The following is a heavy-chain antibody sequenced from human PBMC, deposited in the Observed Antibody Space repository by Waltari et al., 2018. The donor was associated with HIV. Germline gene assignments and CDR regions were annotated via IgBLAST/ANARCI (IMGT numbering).Heavy chain of an antibody. D-gene: IGHD3-16*01. J-gene: IGHJ4*02. CDR1: GFTFSNYW. Sequence: EVQLVESGGGLVQPGGSLTLSCAVSGFTFSNYWMNWVRQAPGKGLEWVANIKEDGNKKYYVDSVKGRFTISRDNAKNSLYLQMNSLRAEDTAVYYCARGWGWGFDYWGQGTLVTVSS. V-gene: IGHV3-7*01. CDR3: ARGWGWGFDY. CDR2: IKEDGNKK.